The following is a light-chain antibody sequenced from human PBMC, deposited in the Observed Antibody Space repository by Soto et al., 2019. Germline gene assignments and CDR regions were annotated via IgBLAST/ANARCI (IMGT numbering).Light chain of an antibody. V-gene: IGLV2-14*03. J-gene: IGLJ1*01. CDR1: GSVIGSYNY. CDR3: NSYTSASTYV. CDR2: DVT. Sequence: QSVLTQPASVSGSPGQSITISCTGTGSVIGSYNYVSWYQHHPGKVPKFIIYDVTNRPSGVSDRFSGSKSGNTASLTISGLQAEDEADYYCNSYTSASTYVFGTGTKVTV.